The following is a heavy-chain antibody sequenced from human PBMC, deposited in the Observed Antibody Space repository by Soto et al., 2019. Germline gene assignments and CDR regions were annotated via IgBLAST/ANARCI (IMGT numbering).Heavy chain of an antibody. CDR2: INAGNGNT. J-gene: IGHJ4*02. CDR3: ASEGILTGYYDLDY. D-gene: IGHD3-9*01. Sequence: ASVKGSCKASGYTFTSYAMHLVRQAPGQRLEWMGWINAGNGNTKYTQKFQGRVTITRDTSASTAYMELSSLRSEDTAVYYCASEGILTGYYDLDYWGQGTLVTVSS. CDR1: GYTFTSYA. V-gene: IGHV1-3*01.